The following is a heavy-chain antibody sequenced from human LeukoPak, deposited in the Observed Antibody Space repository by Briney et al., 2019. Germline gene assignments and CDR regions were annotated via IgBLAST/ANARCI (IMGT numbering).Heavy chain of an antibody. Sequence: SETLSLTCTVSGGSISSSSYYWGWIRQPPGKGLEWIGSIYYSGSTYYNPSLKSRVTISVDTSKNQFSLKLSSVTAADTAVYYCATLAAADYFDYWGQGTLVTVSS. V-gene: IGHV4-39*01. CDR2: IYYSGST. J-gene: IGHJ4*02. CDR3: ATLAAADYFDY. CDR1: GGSISSSSYY. D-gene: IGHD6-13*01.